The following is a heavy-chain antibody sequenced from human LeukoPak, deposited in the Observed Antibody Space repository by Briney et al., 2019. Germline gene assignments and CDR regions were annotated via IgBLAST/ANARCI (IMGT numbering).Heavy chain of an antibody. CDR1: GGSFSGYY. CDR3: ARHFGPSNPLYYYGSGNDHGMDV. D-gene: IGHD3-10*01. J-gene: IGHJ6*02. CDR2: IYYSGST. Sequence: PSETLSLTCAVYGGSFSGYYWGWIRQPPGKGLEWIGSIYYSGSTYYNPSLKSRVTISVDTSKNQFSLKLSSVTAADTAVYYCARHFGPSNPLYYYGSGNDHGMDVWGQGTTVTVSS. V-gene: IGHV4-39*01.